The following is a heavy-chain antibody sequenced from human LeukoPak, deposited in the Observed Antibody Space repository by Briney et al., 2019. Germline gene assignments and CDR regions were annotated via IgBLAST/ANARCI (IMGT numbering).Heavy chain of an antibody. CDR2: ISSSSSYT. CDR3: AREQITMVRGVIADAFDI. V-gene: IGHV3-11*06. D-gene: IGHD3-10*01. Sequence: GGSLRLSCAASGFTFSDYYMSRIRQAPGKGLEWVSYISSSSSYTNYADSVKGRFTISRDNAKNSLYLQMNSLRAEDTAVYYCAREQITMVRGVIADAFDIWGQGTMVTVSS. J-gene: IGHJ3*02. CDR1: GFTFSDYY.